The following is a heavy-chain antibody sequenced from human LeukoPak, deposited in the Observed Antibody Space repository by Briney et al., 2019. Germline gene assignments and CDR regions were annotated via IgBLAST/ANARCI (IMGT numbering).Heavy chain of an antibody. D-gene: IGHD5-24*01. CDR1: GYTFTSYD. Sequence: ASVKVSSKASGYTFTSYDINWVRQATGQGLEWMGWMNPNSGNTGYAQKFQGRVTMTRNTSISTAYMELSRLRSEDTAVYYCARGQRVEMATIQPWGQGTLVTVSS. J-gene: IGHJ5*02. V-gene: IGHV1-8*01. CDR2: MNPNSGNT. CDR3: ARGQRVEMATIQP.